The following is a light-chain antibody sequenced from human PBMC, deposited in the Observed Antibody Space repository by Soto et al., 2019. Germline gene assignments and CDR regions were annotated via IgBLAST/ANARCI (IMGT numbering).Light chain of an antibody. J-gene: IGLJ1*01. CDR1: SSDVANYKY. V-gene: IGLV2-11*01. CDR3: CSYAGTYTRV. Sequence: QSVLPQPLSVSRSPGQSVTMSCTRTSSDVANYKYVSWYQQHPGKAPKLMIYDVNKRPSGVPYRFSGSKSGNTASLTISGLQAEDEADYYCCSYAGTYTRVFGTGTKVT. CDR2: DVN.